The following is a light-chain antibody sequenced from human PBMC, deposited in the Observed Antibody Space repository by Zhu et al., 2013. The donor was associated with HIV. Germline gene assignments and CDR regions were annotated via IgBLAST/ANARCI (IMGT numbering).Light chain of an antibody. CDR3: QQRGNWPNS. Sequence: EVVLTQSPGTLSLSPGERATLSCRASQSVSSSYLAWYQQKPGQAPRLLIYDTSNRATGIPARFSGSGSGTDFTLTISRLEPEDFAVYYCQQRGNWPNSFGQGTKLEIK. CDR2: DTS. V-gene: IGKV3D-20*02. J-gene: IGKJ2*03. CDR1: QSVSSSY.